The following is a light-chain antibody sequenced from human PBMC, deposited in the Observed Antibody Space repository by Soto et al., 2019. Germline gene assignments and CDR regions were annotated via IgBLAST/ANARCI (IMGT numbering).Light chain of an antibody. CDR1: QSLLHSNGYNY. Sequence: DIVMTQSPVSLPVTPGEPASISCRSSQSLLHSNGYNYLDWYLQKPVQSPQLLIYLGSNRASGVPGRVSASASGTDFTLTISRVEAEDVGVYYCMGALQSPPTFGQGTRVEIK. CDR2: LGS. J-gene: IGKJ1*01. CDR3: MGALQSPPT. V-gene: IGKV2-28*01.